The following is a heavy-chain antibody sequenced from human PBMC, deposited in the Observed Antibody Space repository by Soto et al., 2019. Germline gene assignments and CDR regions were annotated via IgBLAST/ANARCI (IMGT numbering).Heavy chain of an antibody. CDR1: GYSFTSYW. CDR2: VYPGDSDT. CDR3: ARDYMVRGESDAFDI. Sequence: GESLKISCKGSGYSFTSYWIGWVRQMPGKGLEWMGIVYPGDSDTRYSPSFQGQVTISADKSISTAYLQWSSLKASDTAMYYCARDYMVRGESDAFDIWGQGTMVTVSS. V-gene: IGHV5-51*01. J-gene: IGHJ3*02. D-gene: IGHD3-10*01.